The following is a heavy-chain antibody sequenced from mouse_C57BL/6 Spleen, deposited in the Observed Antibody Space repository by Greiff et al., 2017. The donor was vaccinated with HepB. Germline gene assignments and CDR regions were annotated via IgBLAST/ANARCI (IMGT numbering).Heavy chain of an antibody. J-gene: IGHJ4*01. CDR3: ARSHYSNYEGAMDY. CDR1: GYSITSGYY. Sequence: EVKLQESGPGLVKPSQSLSLTCSVTGYSITSGYYWNWIRQFPGNKLEWMGYISYDGSNNYNPSLKNRISITRDTSKNQFFLKLNSVTTEDTATYYCARSHYSNYEGAMDYWGQGTSVTVSS. CDR2: ISYDGSN. V-gene: IGHV3-6*01. D-gene: IGHD2-5*01.